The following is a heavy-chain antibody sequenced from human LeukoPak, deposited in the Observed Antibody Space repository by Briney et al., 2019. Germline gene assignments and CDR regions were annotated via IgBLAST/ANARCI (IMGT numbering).Heavy chain of an antibody. CDR2: INPNSGGT. J-gene: IGHJ4*02. Sequence: ASVKVSCKASGYTFTGYYMHRVRQAPGQGLEWMGWINPNSGGTNYAQKFQGRVTMTRDTSISTAYMELSRLRSDDTAVYYCARVPIVGATIDYWGQGTLVTVSS. D-gene: IGHD1-26*01. CDR1: GYTFTGYY. CDR3: ARVPIVGATIDY. V-gene: IGHV1-2*02.